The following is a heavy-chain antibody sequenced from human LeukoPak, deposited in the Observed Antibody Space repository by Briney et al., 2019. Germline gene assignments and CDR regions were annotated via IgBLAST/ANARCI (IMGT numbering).Heavy chain of an antibody. Sequence: SETLSLTCTVSGGSISSYYWSWIRQPPGKGLEWIGYFYYRGSTNYNPSLKSRVSISVDTSKNQLSLKLGSVTAADTAVYYCASMSAYDYFFNYWGQGTLVTVSS. CDR2: FYYRGST. D-gene: IGHD5-12*01. J-gene: IGHJ4*02. CDR1: GGSISSYY. CDR3: ASMSAYDYFFNY. V-gene: IGHV4-59*01.